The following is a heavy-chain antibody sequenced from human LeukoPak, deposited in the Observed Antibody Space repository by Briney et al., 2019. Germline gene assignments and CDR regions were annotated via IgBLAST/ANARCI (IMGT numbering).Heavy chain of an antibody. CDR1: GYSFTNYW. J-gene: IGHJ4*02. Sequence: GESLKISCKGSGYSFTNYWIGWVRQMPGKGLEWMGIIYPGDSDTRYRPSFQGQVTISADKSISTASLQWRTLQASDTAMYYCARLGAYGSGSSYYLDYWGQGTQVTVSS. CDR3: ARLGAYGSGSSYYLDY. CDR2: IYPGDSDT. V-gene: IGHV5-51*01. D-gene: IGHD3-10*01.